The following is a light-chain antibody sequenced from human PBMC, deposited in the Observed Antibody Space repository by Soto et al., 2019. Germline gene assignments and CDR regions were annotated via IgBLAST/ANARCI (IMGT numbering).Light chain of an antibody. J-gene: IGKJ1*01. CDR2: GAS. CDR1: QSVSSN. CDR3: QQYNSYSRGT. Sequence: EIVMTQSPATLSVSPGERATLSCRASQSVSSNLAWYQQKPGQAPRLLIYGASTRATGIPARFSGSGSGTEFTLTISSLQSEDFAVYYCQQYNSYSRGTFGQGTKVEIK. V-gene: IGKV3-15*01.